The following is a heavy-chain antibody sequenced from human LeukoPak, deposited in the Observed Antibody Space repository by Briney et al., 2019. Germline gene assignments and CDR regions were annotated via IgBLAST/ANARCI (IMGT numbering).Heavy chain of an antibody. CDR3: ARVRLDYYDSSGYYFDY. CDR1: GGSISSGGYY. J-gene: IGHJ4*02. D-gene: IGHD3-22*01. Sequence: PSETLSLTCTVSGGSISSGGYYWSWICQHPGKGLEWIGYIYYSGSTYYNPSLKSRVTISVDTSKNQFSLKLSSVTAADTAVYYCARVRLDYYDSSGYYFDYWGQGTLVTVSS. V-gene: IGHV4-31*03. CDR2: IYYSGST.